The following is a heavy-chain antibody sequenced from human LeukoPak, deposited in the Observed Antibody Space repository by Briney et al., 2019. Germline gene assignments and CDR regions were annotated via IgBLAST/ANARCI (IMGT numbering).Heavy chain of an antibody. J-gene: IGHJ4*02. Sequence: SETLSLTCAVYGGSFSGYYWTWIRQPPGKGLEWVGEISHSGGTNYHPSLKSRVTISVDTSKNQFSLKVSSVTAADTAVYYCARGDGSGSYCTPLDYWGQGTLVTVSS. V-gene: IGHV4-34*01. D-gene: IGHD3-10*01. CDR3: ARGDGSGSYCTPLDY. CDR2: ISHSGGT. CDR1: GGSFSGYY.